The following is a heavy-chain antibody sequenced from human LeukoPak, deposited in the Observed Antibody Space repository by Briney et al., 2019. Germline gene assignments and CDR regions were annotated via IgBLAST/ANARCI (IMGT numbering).Heavy chain of an antibody. Sequence: SLRLSCAASGFTFDDYAMHWVRQAPGKGLEWVSGISWNSGSIGYADSVKGRFTISRDNAKNSPYLQMNSLRAEDTALYYCAKDNIPGIAAAGSFDYWGQGTLVTVSS. CDR2: ISWNSGSI. V-gene: IGHV3-9*01. CDR3: AKDNIPGIAAAGSFDY. J-gene: IGHJ4*02. CDR1: GFTFDDYA. D-gene: IGHD6-13*01.